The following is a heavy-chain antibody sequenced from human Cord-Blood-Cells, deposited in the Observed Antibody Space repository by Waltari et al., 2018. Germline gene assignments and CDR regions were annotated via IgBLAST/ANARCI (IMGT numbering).Heavy chain of an antibody. J-gene: IGHJ5*02. Sequence: EVQLVESGGGLVKPGGSLRLSCAASAFTFSSYSMNWVRQAPGKGLEWVSSISSSSSYIYYADSVKGRFTISRDNAKNSLYLQMNSLRAEDTAVYYCASPFNWFDPWGQGTLVTVSS. CDR1: AFTFSSYS. V-gene: IGHV3-21*01. CDR2: ISSSSSYI. CDR3: ASPFNWFDP.